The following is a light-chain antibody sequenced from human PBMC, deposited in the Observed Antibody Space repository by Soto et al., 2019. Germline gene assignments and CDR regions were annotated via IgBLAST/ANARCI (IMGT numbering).Light chain of an antibody. J-gene: IGLJ3*02. Sequence: VLTQPPSASGTPGQRVTLSCSGSSSNIGSNYVYWYQQLPGTAPKLLIYRNNQRPSGVPDRFSGSKSGTSASLAISGLRSEDEADYYCAAWDDSLSGWVFGGGTKLTVL. CDR1: SSNIGSNY. CDR2: RNN. CDR3: AAWDDSLSGWV. V-gene: IGLV1-47*01.